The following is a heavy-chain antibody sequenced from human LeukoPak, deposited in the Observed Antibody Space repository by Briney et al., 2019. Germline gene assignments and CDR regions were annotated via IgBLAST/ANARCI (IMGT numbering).Heavy chain of an antibody. J-gene: IGHJ4*02. CDR2: IKSKTDGGAT. CDR3: TTGLGGSWIQLRRDY. D-gene: IGHD5-18*01. CDR1: GFTFSNAW. V-gene: IGHV3-15*07. Sequence: GGSLRLSCAASGFTFSNAWMNWVRQAPGKGLEWVGRIKSKTDGGATDYAAPVKGRFTISRDDSKNTLYLQMNSLKTEDTAVYYCTTGLGGSWIQLRRDYWGQGTLVTVSS.